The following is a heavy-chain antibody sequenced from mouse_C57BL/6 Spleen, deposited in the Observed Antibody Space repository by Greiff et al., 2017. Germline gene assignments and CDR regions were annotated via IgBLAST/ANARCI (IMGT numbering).Heavy chain of an antibody. CDR1: GYTFTDYN. Sequence: VQLQQSGPELVKPGASVKIPCKASGYTFTDYNMDWVKQSHGKSLEWIGDINPNNGGTIYNQKFKGKATLTVDKSSSTAYMEFRSLTSEDTAVYYCARDTDGYYLFDYWGQGTTLTVSS. CDR3: ARDTDGYYLFDY. V-gene: IGHV1-18*01. CDR2: INPNNGGT. J-gene: IGHJ2*01. D-gene: IGHD2-3*01.